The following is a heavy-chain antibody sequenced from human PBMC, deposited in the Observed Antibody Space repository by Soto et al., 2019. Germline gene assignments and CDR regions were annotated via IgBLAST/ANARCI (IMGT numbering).Heavy chain of an antibody. V-gene: IGHV3-74*01. CDR1: GFTFTNYW. J-gene: IGHJ3*02. CDR2: VDNHGDGT. Sequence: EVQVVESGGGLVQPGVSLRLSCAASGFTFTNYWMHWVRQVPGEGLVWVSRVDNHGDGTSYADFVKGRVTISRDNAKNCLELQINNLRVEDTALYYFGTVFEKWGQGTKVTVSS. CDR3: GTVFEK.